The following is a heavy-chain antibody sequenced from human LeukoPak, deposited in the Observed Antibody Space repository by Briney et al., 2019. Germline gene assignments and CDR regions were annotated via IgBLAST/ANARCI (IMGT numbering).Heavy chain of an antibody. CDR1: GFTFSSCS. D-gene: IGHD2-21*02. V-gene: IGHV3-21*04. J-gene: IGHJ4*02. CDR2: ISSSSSYI. CDR3: AKDDLAYCGGDCSSY. Sequence: GGSLRLSCAASGFTFSSCSMNWVRQAPGKGLEWVSSISSSSSYIYYAGSVKGRFTISRDNAKNSLYLQMNSLRAEDTAVYYCAKDDLAYCGGDCSSYWGQGTLVTVSS.